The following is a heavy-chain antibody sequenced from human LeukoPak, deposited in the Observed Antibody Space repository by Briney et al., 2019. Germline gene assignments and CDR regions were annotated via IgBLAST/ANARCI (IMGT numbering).Heavy chain of an antibody. D-gene: IGHD4-11*01. CDR1: GGSITTSSYY. CDR2: IYYTGGT. Sequence: SETLSLTCSVSGGSITTSSYYWGWIRQPPEKGLEWIGSIYYTGGTSYSPSLKSRVTISVDTSKNQFSLKLSSVTATDTAVYYCVRHGGTRVTLVEVYYFDYWGQGTLVTVSS. V-gene: IGHV4-39*01. J-gene: IGHJ4*02. CDR3: VRHGGTRVTLVEVYYFDY.